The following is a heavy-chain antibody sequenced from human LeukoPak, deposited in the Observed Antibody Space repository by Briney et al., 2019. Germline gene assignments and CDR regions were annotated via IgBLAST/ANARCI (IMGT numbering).Heavy chain of an antibody. Sequence: GGSLSLSCAASGFTFSSFWMHWVRPAPGKGLVWVSRINSDGSSTTYADSVKGRFTISRDTAKNTLYLQMNSLRAEDTAVYYCARETSGFDLWGRGTLVTVSS. V-gene: IGHV3-74*01. J-gene: IGHJ2*01. CDR2: INSDGSST. D-gene: IGHD2-2*01. CDR3: ARETSGFDL. CDR1: GFTFSSFW.